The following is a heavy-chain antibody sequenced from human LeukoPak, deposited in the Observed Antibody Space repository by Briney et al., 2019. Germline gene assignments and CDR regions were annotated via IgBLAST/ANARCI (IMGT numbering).Heavy chain of an antibody. D-gene: IGHD3-22*01. CDR3: ANNPHSRTYGYYYYMDV. J-gene: IGHJ6*03. Sequence: SETLSLTCAVYGGSFSGYYWSWIRQPPGKGLEWIGEINHSGSTNYNPSLKSRVTISVDTYKNQFSLKLSSVTAADTAVYYCANNPHSRTYGYYYYMDVWGKGTTVTVSS. V-gene: IGHV4-34*01. CDR1: GGSFSGYY. CDR2: INHSGST.